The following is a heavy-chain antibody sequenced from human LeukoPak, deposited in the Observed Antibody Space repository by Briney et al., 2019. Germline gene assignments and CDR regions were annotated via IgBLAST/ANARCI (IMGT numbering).Heavy chain of an antibody. D-gene: IGHD3-3*01. CDR3: ARLHHQYDFWSGYYTLPPYFDY. Sequence: SETLYLTCTVSGGSISSSSYYWGWIRQPPGKGLEWIGSIYYSGSTYYNPSLKSRVTISVDTSKNQFSLKLSSVTAADTAVCYCARLHHQYDFWSGYYTLPPYFDYWGQGTLVTVSS. CDR2: IYYSGST. V-gene: IGHV4-39*01. CDR1: GGSISSSSYY. J-gene: IGHJ4*02.